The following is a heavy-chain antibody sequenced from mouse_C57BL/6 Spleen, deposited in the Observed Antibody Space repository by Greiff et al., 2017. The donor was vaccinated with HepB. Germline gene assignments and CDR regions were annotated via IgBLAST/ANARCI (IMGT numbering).Heavy chain of an antibody. CDR1: GYSITSGYY. V-gene: IGHV3-6*01. Sequence: EVHLVESGPGLVKPSQSLSLTCSVTGYSITSGYYWNWIRQFPGNKLEWMGYISYDGSNNYNPSLKNRISITRDTSKNQFFLKLNSVTTEDTATYYCARGEYGYFDVWGTGTTVTVSS. CDR2: ISYDGSN. CDR3: ARGEYGYFDV. J-gene: IGHJ1*03.